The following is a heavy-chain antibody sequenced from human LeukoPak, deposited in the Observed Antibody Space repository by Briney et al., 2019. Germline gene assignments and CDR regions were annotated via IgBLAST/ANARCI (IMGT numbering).Heavy chain of an antibody. D-gene: IGHD7-27*01. V-gene: IGHV3-48*03. CDR3: GRDGDRGGVLDS. CDR2: INGRGSLV. CDR1: GFTFNRHE. Sequence: GGSLRLSCVASGFTFNRHEMNLVRQAPGTGVEWISYINGRGSLVDYAASVKGRFTISRDNAQHSLSLRMNSRGDEDTAVYYCGRDGDRGGVLDSWGQGNLVTVSS. J-gene: IGHJ4*02.